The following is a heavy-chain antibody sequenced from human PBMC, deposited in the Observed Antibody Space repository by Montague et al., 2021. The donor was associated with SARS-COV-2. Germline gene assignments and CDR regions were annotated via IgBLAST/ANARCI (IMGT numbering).Heavy chain of an antibody. CDR3: ARVLPDPVRTQYAFDI. Sequence: SETLSLTCTVSGGSINDYYWTWVRQPAGEGLERIGRIYSSGSANYNPFLESRVTMSLDTSKNQFSLNVNSVTAADTAVYYCARVLPDPVRTQYAFDIWGQGTLVTVSS. CDR2: IYSSGSA. J-gene: IGHJ3*02. CDR1: GGSINDYY. V-gene: IGHV4-4*07.